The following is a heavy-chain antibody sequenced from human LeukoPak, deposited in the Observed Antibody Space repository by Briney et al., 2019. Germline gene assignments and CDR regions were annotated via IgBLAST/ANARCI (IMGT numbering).Heavy chain of an antibody. Sequence: GGSLRLSCAASGFTFSSYEMNWVRQAPGKGLEWVSYISSSGSTIYYADSVKGRFTVSRDNAKNSLYLQMNSLRVEDTAVYYCAILYSGYGMDVWGQGTTVTVSS. CDR2: ISSSGSTI. V-gene: IGHV3-48*03. D-gene: IGHD5-12*01. CDR3: AILYSGYGMDV. J-gene: IGHJ6*02. CDR1: GFTFSSYE.